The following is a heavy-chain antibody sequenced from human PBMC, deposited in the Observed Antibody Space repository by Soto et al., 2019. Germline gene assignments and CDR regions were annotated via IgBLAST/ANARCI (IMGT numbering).Heavy chain of an antibody. Sequence: GESLKISCKASGYSFTSYWIGWVRQMPGKGLEWVGIIYPGGSDTIYSPSFQGQVTISADKSISTAYLQWNSLKASDTAMYYCARPPYSASYYYFDQWGQGTPVTVSS. CDR1: GYSFTSYW. D-gene: IGHD1-26*01. J-gene: IGHJ4*02. CDR3: ARPPYSASYYYFDQ. V-gene: IGHV5-51*01. CDR2: IYPGGSDT.